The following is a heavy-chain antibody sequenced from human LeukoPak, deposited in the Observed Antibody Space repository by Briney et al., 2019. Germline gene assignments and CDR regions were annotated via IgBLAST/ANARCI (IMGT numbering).Heavy chain of an antibody. CDR1: GGSFSGYY. CDR2: INHSGST. D-gene: IGHD3-3*01. Sequence: PSETPSLTCAVYGGSFSGYYWSWIRQPPGKGLEWIGEINHSGSTNYNPSLKSRVTISVDTSKNQFSLKLSSVTAADTAAYYCARGDFWSGYPFDYWGQGTLVTVSS. CDR3: ARGDFWSGYPFDY. J-gene: IGHJ4*02. V-gene: IGHV4-34*01.